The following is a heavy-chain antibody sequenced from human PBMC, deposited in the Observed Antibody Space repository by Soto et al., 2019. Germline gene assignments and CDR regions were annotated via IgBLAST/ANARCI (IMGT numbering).Heavy chain of an antibody. CDR1: GGSISSYY. CDR3: AAMGTPATGLYYFDY. Sequence: SETLSLTCTVSGGSISSYYWSWIRQPPGKGLEWIGYIYYSGSTNYNPSLKSRVTISVDTSKNQFSLKLSSVAAADTAVYYCAAMGTPATGLYYFDYWGQGTLVTVSS. J-gene: IGHJ4*02. CDR2: IYYSGST. V-gene: IGHV4-59*08. D-gene: IGHD5-18*01.